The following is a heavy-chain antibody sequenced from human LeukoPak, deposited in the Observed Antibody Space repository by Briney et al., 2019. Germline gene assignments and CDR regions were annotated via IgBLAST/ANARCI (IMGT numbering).Heavy chain of an antibody. D-gene: IGHD6-19*01. J-gene: IGHJ6*02. V-gene: IGHV4-4*02. CDR2: IYHSGST. Sequence: NPSETLSLTCAVSGGSISSSNWWSWVRQPPGKGLEWIGEIYHSGSTNYNPSLKSRVTISVDKSKNQFSLKLSSVTAADTAVYYCARESSGWPRTYGMDVWGQGTTVTVSS. CDR1: GGSISSSNW. CDR3: ARESSGWPRTYGMDV.